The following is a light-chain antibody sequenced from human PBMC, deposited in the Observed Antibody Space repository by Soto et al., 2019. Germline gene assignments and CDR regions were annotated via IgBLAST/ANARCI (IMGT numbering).Light chain of an antibody. V-gene: IGKV3-20*01. Sequence: EIMLTQSPGTLSLSPGERATLSCRASQSVSSSFLAWYQQKPGQAPRLLIYGASSRATGIPDRFSGSGSGTDFTLTIIGLEPEDFAVYYCQQYDSSPWTFGQGTKVEIK. CDR1: QSVSSSF. CDR3: QQYDSSPWT. J-gene: IGKJ1*01. CDR2: GAS.